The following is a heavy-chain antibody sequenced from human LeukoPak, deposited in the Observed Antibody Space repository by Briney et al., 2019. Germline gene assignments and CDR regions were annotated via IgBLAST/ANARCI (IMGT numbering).Heavy chain of an antibody. J-gene: IGHJ4*02. Sequence: KPSETLSLTCAVYGGSSTGYYWSWIRQPPGKGLEWIGEINDSGNTNYSPSLESRITISVDTSKNQFSLNLNSVTAADTAVYYCARVSGYCSDGVCRFDYWGQGALVTVSS. CDR2: INDSGNT. V-gene: IGHV4-34*01. D-gene: IGHD2-8*01. CDR1: GGSSTGYY. CDR3: ARVSGYCSDGVCRFDY.